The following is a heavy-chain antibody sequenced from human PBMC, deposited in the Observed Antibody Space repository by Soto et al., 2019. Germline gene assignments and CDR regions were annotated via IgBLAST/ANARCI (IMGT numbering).Heavy chain of an antibody. CDR3: ARPGGGPDTDY. V-gene: IGHV3-33*01. D-gene: IGHD2-15*01. CDR1: GFTFSSYG. CDR2: IWYDGSNK. J-gene: IGHJ4*02. Sequence: QVQLVESGGGVVQPGRSLRVSCAASGFTFSSYGMHWVRQAPGKGLEWVAVIWYDGSNKYYADSVKGRFTISRDNSKNTLYLQMNSLRAEDTAVYYCARPGGGPDTDYWGQGTLVTVSS.